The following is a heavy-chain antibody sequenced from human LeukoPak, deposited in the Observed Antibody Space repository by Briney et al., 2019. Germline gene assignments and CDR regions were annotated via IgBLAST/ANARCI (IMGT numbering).Heavy chain of an antibody. J-gene: IGHJ3*02. V-gene: IGHV4-34*01. CDR3: ARGADIVVVVAAKLGVAFYI. Sequence: SETLSLTCAVYGGSFSGYYWSWIRQPPGKGLEWIGEINHSGSTNYNPSLKSRVTISVDTSKNQFSLKLSSVTAADTAVYYCARGADIVVVVAAKLGVAFYIWGQGTMVTVSS. D-gene: IGHD2-15*01. CDR2: INHSGST. CDR1: GGSFSGYY.